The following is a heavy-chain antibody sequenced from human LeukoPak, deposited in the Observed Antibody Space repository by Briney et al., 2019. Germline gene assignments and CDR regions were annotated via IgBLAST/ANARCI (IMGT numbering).Heavy chain of an antibody. CDR2: IYHSGST. D-gene: IGHD5-24*01. CDR3: ARAPGQMATNVYYYYGMDV. J-gene: IGHJ6*02. CDR1: GYSISSGYY. V-gene: IGHV4-38-2*02. Sequence: SETLSLTCTVSGYSISSGYYWGWIRQPPGKGLEWIGSIYHSGSTYYNPSLKSRVTISIDTSRNQFSLMLRSVTAADTAVYYCARAPGQMATNVYYYYGMDVWGQGTTVTVSS.